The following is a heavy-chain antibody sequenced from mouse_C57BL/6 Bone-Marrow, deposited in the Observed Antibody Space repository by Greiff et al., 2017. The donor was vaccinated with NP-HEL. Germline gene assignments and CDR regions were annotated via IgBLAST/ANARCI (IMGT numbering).Heavy chain of an antibody. CDR3: ARHYSNYVSWYFDV. CDR1: GYTFTDYY. CDR2: INPNNGGT. D-gene: IGHD2-5*01. Sequence: EVQLQQSGPELVKPGASVKISCKASGYTFTDYYMNWVKQSHGKSLEWIGDINPNNGGTSYNQKFKGKATLTVDKSSSTAYMELRSLTSEDSAVYYCARHYSNYVSWYFDVWGTGTTVTVSS. V-gene: IGHV1-26*01. J-gene: IGHJ1*03.